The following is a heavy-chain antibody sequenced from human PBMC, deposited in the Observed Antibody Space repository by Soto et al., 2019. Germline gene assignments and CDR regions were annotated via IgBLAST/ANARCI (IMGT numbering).Heavy chain of an antibody. V-gene: IGHV4-31*03. CDR2: IYYSGST. CDR3: ARGGGIVATIYESAFDY. D-gene: IGHD5-12*01. J-gene: IGHJ4*02. CDR1: GGSISSGGYY. Sequence: QVQLQESGPGLVKPSQTLSLTCTVSGGSISSGGYYWSWIRQHPGKGLEWIGYIYYSGSTYYNPSIKSRVTISVDTSKNQFSLKLSSVTAADTAVYYCARGGGIVATIYESAFDYWGQGTLVTVSS.